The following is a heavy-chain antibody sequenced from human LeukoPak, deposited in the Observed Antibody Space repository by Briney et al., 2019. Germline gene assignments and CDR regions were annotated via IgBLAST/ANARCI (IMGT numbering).Heavy chain of an antibody. J-gene: IGHJ6*02. D-gene: IGHD3-10*01. Sequence: EASVTVSCKASGYTFTNYAISWVRPAPGQGLEWMGWISTYTGNTNLAQEFQGRVTMTTDTSTTTAYMELRSLTSDDTAVYYCARDYGSGTYTRYYYGMDVWAQGTTVTVSS. CDR1: GYTFTNYA. CDR3: ARDYGSGTYTRYYYGMDV. CDR2: ISTYTGNT. V-gene: IGHV1-18*01.